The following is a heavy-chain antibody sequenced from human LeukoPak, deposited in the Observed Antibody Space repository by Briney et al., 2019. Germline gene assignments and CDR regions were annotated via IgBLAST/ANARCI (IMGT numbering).Heavy chain of an antibody. J-gene: IGHJ6*02. D-gene: IGHD6-13*01. CDR3: ARVRFGGIGAPGHFYYYILDV. CDR2: INTNNWKT. Sequence: ASMKVSCKAFGYTFRNYAVTWVRQAPGQGLEWMGWINTNNWKTNYAQNVQGRVTLTTDTSTSTAYVELRGLRSDDTAVYYCARVRFGGIGAPGHFYYYILDVWGQGTTVTVSS. CDR1: GYTFRNYA. V-gene: IGHV1-18*01.